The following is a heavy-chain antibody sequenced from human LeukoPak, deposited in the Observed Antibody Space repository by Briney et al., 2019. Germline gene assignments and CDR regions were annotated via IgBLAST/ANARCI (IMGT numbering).Heavy chain of an antibody. J-gene: IGHJ4*02. Sequence: ASVKVSCKASGYTFTGYYMHWVRQAPGQGLEWMGWINPNSGGTNYAQNFQGRVTMTRDTSISTAYMELSRLRSDDTALYYCATRPYDDFWSGWFYWGQGTLVTVSS. V-gene: IGHV1-2*02. D-gene: IGHD3-3*01. CDR1: GYTFTGYY. CDR3: ATRPYDDFWSGWFY. CDR2: INPNSGGT.